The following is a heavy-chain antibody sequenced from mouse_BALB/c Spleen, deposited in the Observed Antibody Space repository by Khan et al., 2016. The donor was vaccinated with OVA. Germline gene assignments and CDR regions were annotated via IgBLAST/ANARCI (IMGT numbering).Heavy chain of an antibody. V-gene: IGHV1-19*01. CDR1: GYSFIDYA. Sequence: VQLQQSGPELVKPGASMKISCKASGYSFIDYALNWVKQSPGKNLEWIGLINPYNGGTTYNQKFKDKATLTVDKSSTTAYMELLSLTSEDSAVYYFAKGGNYVGYAMDYWGQGTSVTVSS. CDR3: AKGGNYVGYAMDY. CDR2: INPYNGGT. D-gene: IGHD2-1*01. J-gene: IGHJ4*01.